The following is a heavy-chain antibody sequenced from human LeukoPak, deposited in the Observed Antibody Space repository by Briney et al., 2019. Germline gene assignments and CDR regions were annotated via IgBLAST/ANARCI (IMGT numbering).Heavy chain of an antibody. D-gene: IGHD3-10*01. V-gene: IGHV4-39*07. CDR1: GGSISSSSYY. J-gene: IGHJ3*02. CDR3: ARRPGIRGAFDI. CDR2: IYYSGST. Sequence: SETLSLTCTVSGGSISSSSYYWGWIRQPPGKGLEWIGSIYYSGSTYYNPSLKSRVTISVDTSKNQFSLKLSSVTAADTAVYYCARRPGIRGAFDIWGQGTMVTVSS.